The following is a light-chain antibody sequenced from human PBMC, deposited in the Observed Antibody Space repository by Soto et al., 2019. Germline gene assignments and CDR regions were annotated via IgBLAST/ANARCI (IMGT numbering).Light chain of an antibody. J-gene: IGLJ1*01. CDR2: RNN. Sequence: QSVLTQPPSASGTPGQRVTISCSGSSSNIGSNYVYWYQQLPGTAPKLLIYRNNQRPSGVPDRFSGSKSGTSASLDISGLRSEDEADYYCAAWDDSLSGLYVFGTGTKVTVL. CDR1: SSNIGSNY. CDR3: AAWDDSLSGLYV. V-gene: IGLV1-47*01.